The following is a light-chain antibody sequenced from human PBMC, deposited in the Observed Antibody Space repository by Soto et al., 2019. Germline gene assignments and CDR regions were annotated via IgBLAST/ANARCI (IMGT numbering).Light chain of an antibody. J-gene: IGKJ3*01. V-gene: IGKV3-15*01. CDR3: QQRSNWLIS. CDR2: DAS. Sequence: EIVMTQSPATLSVSPGERVSLSCRASQSIYDKLAWYQQKPGQTPRLLIYDASTRATGISGSFSGSGSGTEFTLTISSLQSEDFAVYYCQQRSNWLISFGPGTKVDIK. CDR1: QSIYDK.